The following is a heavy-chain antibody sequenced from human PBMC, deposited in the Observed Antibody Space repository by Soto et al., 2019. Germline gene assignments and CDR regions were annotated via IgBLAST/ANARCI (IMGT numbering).Heavy chain of an antibody. J-gene: IGHJ6*03. D-gene: IGHD1-7*01. V-gene: IGHV6-1*01. Sequence: QVQLQESGPGLVKPSQTLSLTCAISGDSVSSNSAAWNWIRLSASRGLEWLARTYYRSRWYNDYAVSVRSLITVNPDTSKNQFSLQLTSVTPEDTAVYYCAGTTSHQWYYMDVWGKGTTVTVSS. CDR2: TYYRSRWYN. CDR1: GDSVSSNSAA. CDR3: AGTTSHQWYYMDV.